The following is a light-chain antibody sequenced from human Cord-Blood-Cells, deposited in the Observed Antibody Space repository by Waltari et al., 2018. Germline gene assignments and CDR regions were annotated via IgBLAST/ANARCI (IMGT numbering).Light chain of an antibody. Sequence: QSALTQPASVSRSPGQSITISFTGSSSYVGGYNDFSWYQQHPGKAPKLMIYDVSKRPSGVSNRFSGSKSGNTASLTISGLQAEDEADYYCSSYPSSSTYVFGTGTKVTVL. CDR1: SSYVGGYND. J-gene: IGLJ1*01. V-gene: IGLV2-14*01. CDR3: SSYPSSSTYV. CDR2: DVS.